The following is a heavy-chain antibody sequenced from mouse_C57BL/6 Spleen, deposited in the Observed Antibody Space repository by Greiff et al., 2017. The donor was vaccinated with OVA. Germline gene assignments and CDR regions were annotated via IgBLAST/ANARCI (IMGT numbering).Heavy chain of an antibody. CDR2: LDPNSGGN. CDR3: ARDDDYYGTAY. Sequence: VQLQQPGAELVKPGASVKLSCKASVYTFTSSWMHWVKPRPGRGLEWIGRLDPNSGGNKYNEKSKSKATLTVDKPSRTAYMQLSSLTSEYSAVYYGARDDDYYGTAYWGQGTLVTVSA. D-gene: IGHD1-1*01. CDR1: VYTFTSSW. V-gene: IGHV1-72*01. J-gene: IGHJ3*01.